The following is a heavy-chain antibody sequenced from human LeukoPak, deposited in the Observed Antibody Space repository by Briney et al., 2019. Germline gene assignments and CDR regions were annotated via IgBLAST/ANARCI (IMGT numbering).Heavy chain of an antibody. CDR1: GFTFSSYA. V-gene: IGHV3-30*04. D-gene: IGHD2-21*02. Sequence: LPGRSLRLSCAASGFTFSSYAMHWVRQAPGQGLEWVAVIPYDGSNKNYADSVKGRFTISRDNSKNTLYLQMNSLRPADTAVYYCAKDGVGGGDQITLRGIDYWGQGTLVTVSS. CDR2: IPYDGSNK. CDR3: AKDGVGGGDQITLRGIDY. J-gene: IGHJ4*02.